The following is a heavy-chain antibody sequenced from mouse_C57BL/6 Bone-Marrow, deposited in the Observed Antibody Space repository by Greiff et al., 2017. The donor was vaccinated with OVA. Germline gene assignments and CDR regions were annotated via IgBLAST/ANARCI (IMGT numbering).Heavy chain of an antibody. CDR1: GYTFTSYW. CDR2: IYPGNSDT. J-gene: IGHJ3*01. Sequence: VQLQQSGTVLARPGASVKMSCKTSGYTFTSYWMHLVKQRPGQGLEWIGAIYPGNSDTSYNQKFKGKAKLTAVTSASTAYMELSSLTNEDSAVYYCTREDYYGSSYRWFAYWGQGTLVTVSA. CDR3: TREDYYGSSYRWFAY. D-gene: IGHD1-1*01. V-gene: IGHV1-5*01.